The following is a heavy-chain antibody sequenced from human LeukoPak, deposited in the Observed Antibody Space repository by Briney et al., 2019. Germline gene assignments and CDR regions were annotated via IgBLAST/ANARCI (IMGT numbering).Heavy chain of an antibody. CDR2: IVVGSGNT. CDR3: ARGKGITFGGVIVMTY. V-gene: IGHV1-58*01. CDR1: GFTFTSSA. Sequence: ASVKVSCKASGFTFTSSAVQWVRQARGQRLEWIGWIVVGSGNTNYAQKFQERVTITRDMSTSTAYMELSSLRSEDTAVYYCARGKGITFGGVIVMTYWGQGTLVTVSS. D-gene: IGHD3-16*02. J-gene: IGHJ4*02.